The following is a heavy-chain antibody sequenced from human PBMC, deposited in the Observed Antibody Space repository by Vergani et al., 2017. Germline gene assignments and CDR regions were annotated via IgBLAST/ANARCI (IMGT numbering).Heavy chain of an antibody. D-gene: IGHD3-3*01. CDR2: IYSGGST. Sequence: EVQLLESGGGLVQPGGSLRLSCAASGFTFSSYSMSWVRQAPGKGLEWVSVIYSGGSTYYADSVKGRFTISRDNSKNTLYLQMNSLRAEDTAVYYCASYTQIFGFDYWGQGTLVTVSS. V-gene: IGHV3-66*01. J-gene: IGHJ4*02. CDR1: GFTFSSYS. CDR3: ASYTQIFGFDY.